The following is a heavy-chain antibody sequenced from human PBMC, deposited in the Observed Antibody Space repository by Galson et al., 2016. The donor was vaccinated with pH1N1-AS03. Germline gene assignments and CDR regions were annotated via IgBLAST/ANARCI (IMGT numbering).Heavy chain of an antibody. CDR2: IYSGGIT. CDR3: ARGAPGDHLLSPLWN. J-gene: IGHJ4*02. V-gene: IGHV3-66*01. D-gene: IGHD2-2*01. CDR1: GFTFSTYC. Sequence: SLRLSCAASGFTFSTYCMSWVRQAPGKGLEWVSVIYSGGITYYADSVKGRFTISRDSSKNTLYLQMSSLRAEDTAIYYCARGAPGDHLLSPLWNWGQGTLVTVSS.